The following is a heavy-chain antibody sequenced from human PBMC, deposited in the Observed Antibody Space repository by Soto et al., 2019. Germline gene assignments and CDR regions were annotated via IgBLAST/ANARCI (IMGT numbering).Heavy chain of an antibody. CDR1: GYTFTSYD. D-gene: IGHD3-10*01. Sequence: QVQLVQSGAEVKKPGASVKVSCKASGYTFTSYDINWVRQATGQGLEWMGWMNPNSGNTGYAQKFQGRVTMTRNTSISTAYMELSSLRSEDTAVYYCARGRNYYRSGSYYPKNYYWGQGTLVTVSS. V-gene: IGHV1-8*01. CDR3: ARGRNYYRSGSYYPKNYY. CDR2: MNPNSGNT. J-gene: IGHJ4*02.